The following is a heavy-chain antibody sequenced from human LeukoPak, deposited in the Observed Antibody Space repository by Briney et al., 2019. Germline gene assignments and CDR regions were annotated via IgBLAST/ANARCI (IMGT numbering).Heavy chain of an antibody. CDR2: FNHSGST. V-gene: IGHV4-34*01. CDR3: ARVPSIAAAGTSLDY. Sequence: SETLSLTCAVYGGSFSGYYWSWIRQPPGKGLEWIGEFNHSGSTNYNPSLRSRVTISVDTSKNQFSLKLSSVTAADTAVYYCARVPSIAAAGTSLDYWGQGTLVTVSS. CDR1: GGSFSGYY. J-gene: IGHJ4*02. D-gene: IGHD6-13*01.